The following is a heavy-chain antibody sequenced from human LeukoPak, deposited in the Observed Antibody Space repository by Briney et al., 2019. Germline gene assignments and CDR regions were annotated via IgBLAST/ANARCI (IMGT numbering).Heavy chain of an antibody. J-gene: IGHJ6*02. V-gene: IGHV3-66*01. Sequence: GGSLRLSCAASGFTVSDNYMTWVRQAPGKGLEWVSVIYSDGNIYYSDSVKGRFTISRDSSKNMLYLQMNSLRAEDTAVYYCARGHYYGMDVWGQGTTVTVSS. CDR3: ARGHYYGMDV. CDR1: GFTVSDNY. CDR2: IYSDGNI.